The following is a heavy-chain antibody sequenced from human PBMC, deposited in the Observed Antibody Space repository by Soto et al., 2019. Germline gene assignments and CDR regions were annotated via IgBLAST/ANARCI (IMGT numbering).Heavy chain of an antibody. CDR3: GREVWVAGLLYYFDF. CDR1: DGSISGNF. V-gene: IGHV4-4*07. Sequence: SETLSLTCTVSDGSISGNFLTWIRQPAGKGLEWIGRISSNGNTDYNPSLKSRVTMSIDTSKNHFSLDLISVTASDTAIYYCGREVWVAGLLYYFDFWGQGPLVTVYS. J-gene: IGHJ4*02. D-gene: IGHD6-19*01. CDR2: ISSNGNT.